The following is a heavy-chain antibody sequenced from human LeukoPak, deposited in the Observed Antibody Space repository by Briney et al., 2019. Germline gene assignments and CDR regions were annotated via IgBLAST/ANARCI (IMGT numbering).Heavy chain of an antibody. CDR1: GGTFSSYA. Sequence: SVKVSCKASGGTFSSYAISWVRQAPGQGLEWMGGIIPIFGTANYAQKFQGRVTITADESTSTAYMELSSLRSEDTAVYYRAREHIVATIDLGHYGMDVWGQGTTVTVSS. D-gene: IGHD5-12*01. CDR2: IIPIFGTA. J-gene: IGHJ6*02. CDR3: AREHIVATIDLGHYGMDV. V-gene: IGHV1-69*13.